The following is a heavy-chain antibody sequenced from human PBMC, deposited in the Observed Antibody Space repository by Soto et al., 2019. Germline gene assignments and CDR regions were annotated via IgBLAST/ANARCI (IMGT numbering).Heavy chain of an antibody. CDR3: ARAPRMGNYYYYGMDV. D-gene: IGHD7-27*01. Sequence: SETLSLTCTVSGGSISSYYWSWIRQPPGKGLEWIGYIYYSGSTNYNPSLKGRVTISVDTSKNQFSLKLSSVTAADTAVYYCARAPRMGNYYYYGMDVWGQGTTVTVSS. V-gene: IGHV4-59*01. CDR2: IYYSGST. J-gene: IGHJ6*02. CDR1: GGSISSYY.